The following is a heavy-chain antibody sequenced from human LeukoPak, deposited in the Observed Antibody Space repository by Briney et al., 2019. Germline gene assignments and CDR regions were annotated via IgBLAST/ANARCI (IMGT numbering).Heavy chain of an antibody. D-gene: IGHD1-1*01. CDR3: ANEMNWSFGY. CDR2: IKPDGSYN. CDR1: GFTFSHYW. J-gene: IGHJ4*02. V-gene: IGHV3-7*02. Sequence: GGSLRLSCAASGFTFSHYWMSWVRQAPGEGLEWVATIKPDGSYNDYVDSVKGRFTISRDNAKNSLYLQMSSLRAEDTAVYYCANEMNWSFGYWGQGTLVTVSS.